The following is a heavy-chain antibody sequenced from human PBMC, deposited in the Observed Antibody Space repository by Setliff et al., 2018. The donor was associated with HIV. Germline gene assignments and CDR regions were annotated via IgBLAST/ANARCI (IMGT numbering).Heavy chain of an antibody. CDR1: GYTFSSHG. D-gene: IGHD6-19*01. Sequence: EASVKVSCKASGYTFSSHGITWVRQVPGQGLEWMGWISDYTGNTNYAQKFQARVTMTIDSSTTTAYMELRSLRADDTALYYCARYASYTSDWREAFDIWGQGTMVTVSS. CDR3: ARYASYTSDWREAFDI. J-gene: IGHJ3*02. V-gene: IGHV1-18*01. CDR2: ISDYTGNT.